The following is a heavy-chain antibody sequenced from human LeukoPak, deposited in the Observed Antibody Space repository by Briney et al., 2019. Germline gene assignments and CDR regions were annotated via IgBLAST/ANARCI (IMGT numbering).Heavy chain of an antibody. D-gene: IGHD4-17*01. CDR2: IKQDGSER. V-gene: IGHV3-7*03. J-gene: IGHJ4*02. CDR3: ARDTTGIDY. CDR1: GFTFSIYW. Sequence: GGSLRLSCAASGFTFSIYWMSWVRQAPGKGLEWVANIKQDGSERYYVDSVKGRFTLSRDNAKNSLYLQMNSLRAEDTAVYYCARDTTGIDYWGQGTLVTVSS.